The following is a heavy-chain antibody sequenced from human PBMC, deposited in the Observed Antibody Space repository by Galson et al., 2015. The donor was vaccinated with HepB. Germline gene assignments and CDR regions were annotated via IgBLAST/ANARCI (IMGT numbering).Heavy chain of an antibody. CDR2: IKEDGSQK. D-gene: IGHD4-17*01. V-gene: IGHV3-7*03. CDR1: AFTFSSSW. J-gene: IGHJ4*02. Sequence: SLRLSCAASAFTFSSSWMSWVRQAPGKGLEWVADIKEDGSQKNYVDSVKGRFTVSRDNAKDSLYLQMNSLRAEDTAVYYCARDPHFGALDYWGQGTLVTVSS. CDR3: ARDPHFGALDY.